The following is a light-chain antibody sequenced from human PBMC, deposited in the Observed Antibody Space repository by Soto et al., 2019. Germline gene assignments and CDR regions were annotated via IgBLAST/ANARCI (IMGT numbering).Light chain of an antibody. CDR1: SSDVGSYNL. CDR3: CSYAGSSTLG. V-gene: IGLV2-23*01. Sequence: QSALTQPASVSGSPGQSITISCTGTSSDVGSYNLVCWYQQHPGKAPKLMIYEGSKRPSGVSNRFSGSKSGNTASLTISGLQAEDEADYYCCSYAGSSTLGFGGGTQLTVL. J-gene: IGLJ2*01. CDR2: EGS.